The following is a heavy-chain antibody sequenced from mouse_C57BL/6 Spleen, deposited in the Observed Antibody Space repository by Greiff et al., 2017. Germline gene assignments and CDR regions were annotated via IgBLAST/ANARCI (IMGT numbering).Heavy chain of an antibody. CDR1: GYSITSGYY. V-gene: IGHV3-6*01. Sequence: ESGPGLVKPSQSLSLTCSVTGYSITSGYYWNWIREFPGNKLEWMGYISYDGSNNYNPSLKNQISITRDTSKNQFFLKLNSVTTEDTATYYCARGYDSSSFAYWGQGTLVTVSA. D-gene: IGHD1-1*01. CDR2: ISYDGSN. CDR3: ARGYDSSSFAY. J-gene: IGHJ3*01.